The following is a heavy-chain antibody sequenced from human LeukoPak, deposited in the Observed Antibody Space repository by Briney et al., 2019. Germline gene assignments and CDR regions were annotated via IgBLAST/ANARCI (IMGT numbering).Heavy chain of an antibody. D-gene: IGHD6-13*01. CDR1: GFTFSRYS. J-gene: IGHJ4*02. Sequence: GGSVRLSCAASGFTFSRYSMNWVGQAPGKGVEWVASISSNSRYIYYADSMRGRFTISRDNAKNSLYLQMNSLKPEDTAVYYCARVAEAAAFDSWGQGTLVTVSS. CDR3: ARVAEAAAFDS. CDR2: ISSNSRYI. V-gene: IGHV3-21*06.